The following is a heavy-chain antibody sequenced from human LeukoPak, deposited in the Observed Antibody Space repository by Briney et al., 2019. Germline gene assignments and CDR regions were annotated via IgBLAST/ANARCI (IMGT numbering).Heavy chain of an antibody. CDR2: INAGNGNT. V-gene: IGHV1-3*01. CDR1: GYTFTSYA. Sequence: GASVKVSCKASGYTFTSYAMHWVRQAPGQRLEWMGWINAGNGNTKYSQKSQGRVTITRDTSASTAYMGLSSLRSEDTAVYSCARGVATNRYYFDYWGQGTLVTVSS. J-gene: IGHJ4*02. CDR3: ARGVATNRYYFDY. D-gene: IGHD5-12*01.